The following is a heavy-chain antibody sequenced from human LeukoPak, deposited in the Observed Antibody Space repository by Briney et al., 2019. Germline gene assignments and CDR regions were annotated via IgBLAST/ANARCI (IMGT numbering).Heavy chain of an antibody. Sequence: SVKVSCKASGGTSSSYAISWVRQAPGQGLEWMGGIIPIFGTANYAQKFQGRVTITADESTSTAYMELSSLRSEDTAVYYCARDQEYYYGSGSTRKDGDYWGQGTLVTVSS. CDR1: GGTSSSYA. CDR2: IIPIFGTA. D-gene: IGHD3-10*01. CDR3: ARDQEYYYGSGSTRKDGDY. V-gene: IGHV1-69*13. J-gene: IGHJ4*02.